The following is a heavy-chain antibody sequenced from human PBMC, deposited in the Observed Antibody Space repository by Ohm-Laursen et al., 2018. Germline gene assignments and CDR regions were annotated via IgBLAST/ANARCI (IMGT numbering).Heavy chain of an antibody. J-gene: IGHJ3*02. V-gene: IGHV3-11*01. CDR1: GFTFSDYY. Sequence: SLRLSCAASGFTFSDYYMSWIRQAPGKGLEWVSYISSSGSTIYYADSVKGRFTISRDNAKNSLYLQMNSLRAEDTAAYYCARDIAAAGTDAFDIWGQGTMVTVFS. CDR2: ISSSGSTI. D-gene: IGHD6-13*01. CDR3: ARDIAAAGTDAFDI.